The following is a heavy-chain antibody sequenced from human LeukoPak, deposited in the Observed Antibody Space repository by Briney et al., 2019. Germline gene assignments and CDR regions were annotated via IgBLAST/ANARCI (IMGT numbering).Heavy chain of an antibody. CDR3: TRDPPGIAAAGVDY. V-gene: IGHV3-49*04. J-gene: IGHJ4*02. CDR1: GFTFGDYA. D-gene: IGHD6-13*01. CDR2: IRSKAYGGTT. Sequence: GGSLRLSCTASGFTFGDYAMSWVRQAPGKGLEWVGFIRSKAYGGTTEYAASVKGRFTISRDDSKSIAYLQMNSLKTEDTAVYYCTRDPPGIAAAGVDYWGQGTLVTVSS.